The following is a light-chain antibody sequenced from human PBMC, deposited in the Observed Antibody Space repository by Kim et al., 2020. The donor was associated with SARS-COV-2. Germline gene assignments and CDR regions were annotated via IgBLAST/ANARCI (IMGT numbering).Light chain of an antibody. CDR3: QRASSFPYT. CDR2: ASS. CDR1: QGVSSW. J-gene: IGKJ2*01. V-gene: IGKV1-12*01. Sequence: DIQMTQSPFPVSASVGDRVTITCRASQGVSSWVAWYQQKPGKAPKLLLYASSSLRDGVSSRFSGSGSGTDFTLTISNVQPEDFATYYYQRASSFPYTFGQGTKLEI.